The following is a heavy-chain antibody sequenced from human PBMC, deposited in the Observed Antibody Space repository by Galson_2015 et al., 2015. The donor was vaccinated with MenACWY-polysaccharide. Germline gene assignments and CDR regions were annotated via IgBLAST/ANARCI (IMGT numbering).Heavy chain of an antibody. CDR3: ARGQKTLGP. J-gene: IGHJ5*02. CDR2: IKQDGSEN. CDR1: GFTFSGYW. Sequence: SLRLSCAASGFTFSGYWMSLVRQAPGKGLEWVANIKQDGSENYYVDSVKGRITISRDNAKNSLYLQMNSLRAEDTAVYYCARGQKTLGPWGQGTLVTVSS. V-gene: IGHV3-7*04.